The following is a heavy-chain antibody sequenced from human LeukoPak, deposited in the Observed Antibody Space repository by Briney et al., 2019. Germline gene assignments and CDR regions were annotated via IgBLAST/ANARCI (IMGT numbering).Heavy chain of an antibody. D-gene: IGHD5-12*01. CDR1: GFTFSSYS. CDR3: AKDGAWLRFDD. V-gene: IGHV3-48*01. Sequence: GGSLRLSCAASGFTFSSYSMNWVRQAPGKGLEWVSYISSSSSTIYYADSVKGRFTISRDDSKNTVYLQMKNLRAEDTAVYYCAKDGAWLRFDDWGQGILVTVSS. CDR2: ISSSSSTI. J-gene: IGHJ4*02.